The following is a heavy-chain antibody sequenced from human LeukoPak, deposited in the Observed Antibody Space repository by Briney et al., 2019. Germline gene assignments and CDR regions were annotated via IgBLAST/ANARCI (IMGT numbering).Heavy chain of an antibody. Sequence: SETLSLTCPVSGGSISSYYWSWIRQPPGKGLEWIGYIYYSGSANYNPSLKSRVTISVDTSKNQFSLKLSSVTAADTAVYYCARGDYYDSSGYFGPVDYWGQGTLVTVSS. J-gene: IGHJ4*02. V-gene: IGHV4-59*01. CDR3: ARGDYYDSSGYFGPVDY. D-gene: IGHD3-22*01. CDR1: GGSISSYY. CDR2: IYYSGSA.